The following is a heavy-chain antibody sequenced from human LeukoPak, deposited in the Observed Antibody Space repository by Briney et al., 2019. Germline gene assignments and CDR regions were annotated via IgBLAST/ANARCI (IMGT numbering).Heavy chain of an antibody. Sequence: PGGSLRLSCAASGFTFSSYAMSWVRQAPGKGLEWVSAISGSGGSTYYADSVKGRFTISRGNSKNTLYLQMNSLRAEDTAVYYCAGGMVVTVGDDYWGQGTLVTVSS. V-gene: IGHV3-23*01. CDR1: GFTFSSYA. J-gene: IGHJ4*02. D-gene: IGHD2-21*02. CDR3: AGGMVVTVGDDY. CDR2: ISGSGGST.